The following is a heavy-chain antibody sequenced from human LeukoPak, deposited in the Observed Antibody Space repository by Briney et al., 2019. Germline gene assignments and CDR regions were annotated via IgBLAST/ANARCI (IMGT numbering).Heavy chain of an antibody. J-gene: IGHJ1*01. CDR1: GSTFSSYW. V-gene: IGHV3-7*01. D-gene: IGHD3-9*01. CDR3: ARVKDTNDDITFQH. Sequence: GGSLRLSCAASGSTFSSYWKSWVRQAPGKGLEWVASIKQDGSQKPYVDSVKGRFTISRDNGKNSLDLQMNSLRAEDTAIYFCARVKDTNDDITFQHWGQGTLVSVSS. CDR2: IKQDGSQK.